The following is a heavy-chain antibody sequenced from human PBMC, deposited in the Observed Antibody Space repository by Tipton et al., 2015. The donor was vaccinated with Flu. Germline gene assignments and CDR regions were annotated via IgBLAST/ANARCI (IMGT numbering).Heavy chain of an antibody. CDR3: ARVSPRRVTAIVVVMLPEGYFDY. D-gene: IGHD3-22*01. CDR1: GYSINSDSF. J-gene: IGHJ4*02. V-gene: IGHV4-38-2*01. CDR2: IHRSGST. Sequence: TLSLTCVVSGYSINSDSFWGWIRQSPGRGLEWIGNIHRSGSTYHNPSLKSRVTISVDPSKNQFSLKLSSVTAADTAVYYCARVSPRRVTAIVVVMLPEGYFDYWGQGTPVTVSS.